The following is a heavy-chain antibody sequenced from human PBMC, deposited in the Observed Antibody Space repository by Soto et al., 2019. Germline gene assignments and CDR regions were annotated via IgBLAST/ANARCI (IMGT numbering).Heavy chain of an antibody. CDR2: IYHSGST. D-gene: IGHD3-3*01. CDR1: GGSISSSNW. V-gene: IGHV4-4*02. Sequence: SETLSLTCAVSGGSISSSNWWSWVRQPPGKGLEWIGEIYHSGSTNYNPSLKSRVTISVDKSKNQFSLKLSSVTAADTAVYYCAREGASITIFGVAKGAWFDPWGQGPLVTVSS. J-gene: IGHJ5*02. CDR3: AREGASITIFGVAKGAWFDP.